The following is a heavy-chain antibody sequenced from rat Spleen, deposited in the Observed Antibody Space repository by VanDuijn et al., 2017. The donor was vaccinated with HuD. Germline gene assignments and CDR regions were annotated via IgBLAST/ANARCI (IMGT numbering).Heavy chain of an antibody. V-gene: IGHV5S13*01. D-gene: IGHD1-12*02. CDR3: VRLMIVLIITGVMDA. J-gene: IGHJ3*01. CDR2: ITSCGSNT. Sequence: EVQLVESGGGLVQPGRSLKLSCAASGFTFSSFAMAWVRQAPKKGLEWIATITSCGSNTYYPDSVKGRFTISIENADNIQYLQMDSLGPEDTRTYHCVRLMIVLIITGVMDAWGQGTLVTVSS. CDR1: GFTFSSFA.